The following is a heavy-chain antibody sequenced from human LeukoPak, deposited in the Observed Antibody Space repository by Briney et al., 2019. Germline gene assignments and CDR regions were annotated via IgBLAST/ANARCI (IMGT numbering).Heavy chain of an antibody. CDR3: ARAPYGDQYYVDY. Sequence: ASVKVSCKASGGTFSSYAISWVRQAPGQGLEWMGRIIPILGIANYAQKVQGRGTITADKSTSTDPMELSSLRAEDTAVYYCARAPYGDQYYVDYWGQGTLGTVSS. CDR2: IIPILGIA. J-gene: IGHJ4*02. D-gene: IGHD4-17*01. V-gene: IGHV1-69*04. CDR1: GGTFSSYA.